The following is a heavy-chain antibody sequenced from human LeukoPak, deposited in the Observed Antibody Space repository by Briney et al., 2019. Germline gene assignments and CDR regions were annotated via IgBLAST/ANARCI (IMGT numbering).Heavy chain of an antibody. CDR3: AKERVSCSGGTCYRFGFQH. D-gene: IGHD2-15*01. CDR1: GFTFSSYE. Sequence: GGSLRLSCAASGFTFSSYEMNWVRQAPGKGLEWVSYISSSGSTIYYADSVKGRFTISRDNAKNSLYPQMNSLRAEDTAVYYCAKERVSCSGGTCYRFGFQHWGQGTLVTVSS. CDR2: ISSSGSTI. V-gene: IGHV3-48*03. J-gene: IGHJ1*01.